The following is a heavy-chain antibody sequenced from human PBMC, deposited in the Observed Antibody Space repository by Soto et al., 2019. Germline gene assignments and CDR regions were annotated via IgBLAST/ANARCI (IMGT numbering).Heavy chain of an antibody. Sequence: QVQLVQSGAEVKKPGSSVTVSCKASGGTFSSYAISWVRQAPGQGLEWMGGIIPIFGTANYAQKFQGRVRITGEESTGSDYIELGRLRSEYTAVYYCARGRLAAAGNDLYYYDGMEVWGQGTTVTVSS. CDR2: IIPIFGTA. J-gene: IGHJ6*02. CDR1: GGTFSSYA. CDR3: ARGRLAAAGNDLYYYDGMEV. V-gene: IGHV1-69*01. D-gene: IGHD6-13*01.